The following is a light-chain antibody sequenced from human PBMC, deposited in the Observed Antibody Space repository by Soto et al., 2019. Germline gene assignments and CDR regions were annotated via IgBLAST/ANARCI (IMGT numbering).Light chain of an antibody. J-gene: IGKJ4*01. CDR1: PDIGSW. V-gene: IGKV1D-12*01. CDR2: AAS. Sequence: DLQMTQSPSSVSASLGDRVTITCRASPDIGSWLAWYQQKPGKAPKLLIYAASSLQSGVPSRFSGSGSGTDFTLTISSLQPEDFASYYCQQAKIFPLTFGGGTKVEIK. CDR3: QQAKIFPLT.